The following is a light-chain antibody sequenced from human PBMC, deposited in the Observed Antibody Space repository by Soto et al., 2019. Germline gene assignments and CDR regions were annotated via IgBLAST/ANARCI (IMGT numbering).Light chain of an antibody. Sequence: EVVLTQSPATLSLSPGERATLSCRADQSVSANYLAWYQQKPGQAPRLLIYGASSRATGIPDRFSGSGSGIDFTLTISRLEPEDFAVFYCHQYGSSPFTFGPGTKVDTK. V-gene: IGKV3-20*01. CDR3: HQYGSSPFT. CDR2: GAS. CDR1: QSVSANY. J-gene: IGKJ3*01.